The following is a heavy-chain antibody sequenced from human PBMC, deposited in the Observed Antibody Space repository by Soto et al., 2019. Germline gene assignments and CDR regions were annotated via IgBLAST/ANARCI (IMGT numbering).Heavy chain of an antibody. V-gene: IGHV3-30*03. Sequence: GGSLRLSCAASGFTFSSHGMHWVRQAPGKGLEWVAVISFDAINKYYADSVKGRFTISRDNSKNTLYLQMDSLRVEDTAVYYWVSIVSHGTYRAPYFQHWGLGTRVTVS. J-gene: IGHJ1*01. CDR2: ISFDAINK. CDR3: VSIVSHGTYRAPYFQH. CDR1: GFTFSSHG. D-gene: IGHD1-26*01.